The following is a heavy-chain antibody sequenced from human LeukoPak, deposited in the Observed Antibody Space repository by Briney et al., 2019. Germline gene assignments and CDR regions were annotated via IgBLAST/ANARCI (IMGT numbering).Heavy chain of an antibody. CDR2: IYYSGNT. J-gene: IGHJ4*02. V-gene: IGHV4-39*01. CDR1: GGSISSSSYY. CDR3: ARLGPRNSGGYYYY. D-gene: IGHD3-22*01. Sequence: SETLSLTCTVSGGSISSSSYYWGWIRQPPGKGLEWIGSIYYSGNTYYNPSLKSRVTISVDTSKNQFSLKLSSVTAADTAVYYCARLGPRNSGGYYYYWGQGTLVTVSS.